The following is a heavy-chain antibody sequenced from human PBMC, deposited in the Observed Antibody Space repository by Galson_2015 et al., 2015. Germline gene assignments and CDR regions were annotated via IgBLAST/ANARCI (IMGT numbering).Heavy chain of an antibody. CDR3: ARGRIKSDFWGAQYSGEDYYYMDV. Sequence: SVKVSCKASGGTFSSYAISWVRQAPGQGLEWMGGIIPIFGTANYAQKFQGRVTITADESTSTAYMELSSLRSEDTAVDYCARGRIKSDFWGAQYSGEDYYYMDVWGKGTTVTVSS. CDR1: GGTFSSYA. J-gene: IGHJ6*03. D-gene: IGHD3-3*01. CDR2: IIPIFGTA. V-gene: IGHV1-69*13.